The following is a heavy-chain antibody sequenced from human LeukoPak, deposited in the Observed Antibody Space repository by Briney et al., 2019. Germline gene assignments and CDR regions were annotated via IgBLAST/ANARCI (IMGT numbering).Heavy chain of an antibody. Sequence: SETLSLTCAVYGGSFSGYYWSWIRQPPGKGLEWIGEINHSGSTNYNPSLKSRVTISVDTSKNQFSLKLSSVTAADTAVYYCARGTQWELPGDYWGQGTLVTVSS. CDR2: INHSGST. CDR3: ARGTQWELPGDY. J-gene: IGHJ4*02. CDR1: GGSFSGYY. V-gene: IGHV4-34*01. D-gene: IGHD1-26*01.